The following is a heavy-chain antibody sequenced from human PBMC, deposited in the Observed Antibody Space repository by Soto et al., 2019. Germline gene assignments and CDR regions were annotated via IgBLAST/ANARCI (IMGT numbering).Heavy chain of an antibody. D-gene: IGHD3-9*01. V-gene: IGHV1-69*12. J-gene: IGHJ4*02. CDR3: ARGPVLRYFDWLTTLDY. CDR2: IIPIFGTA. CDR1: GGTFSSYA. Sequence: QVQLVQSGAEVKKPGSSVKVSCKASGGTFSSYAISWVRQAPGQGLEWMGGIIPIFGTANYAQKFQGRVTITADESTSXXYMELSSLRSEDTAVYYCARGPVLRYFDWLTTLDYWGQGTLVTVSS.